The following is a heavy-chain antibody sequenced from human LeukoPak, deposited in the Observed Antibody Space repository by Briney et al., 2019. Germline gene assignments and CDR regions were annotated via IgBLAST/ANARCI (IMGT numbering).Heavy chain of an antibody. CDR3: ASGSGSPFDY. V-gene: IGHV6-1*01. J-gene: IGHJ4*02. Sequence: SQTLSLTCAISGDSVSSNSAAWNWIRQSPSRGLEWLGRTYYRSKWYNDYAVSVKSRITINPDTSKNQFSLKLSSVTAADTAVYYCASGSGSPFDYWGQGTLVTVSS. D-gene: IGHD3-3*01. CDR2: TYYRSKWYN. CDR1: GDSVSSNSAA.